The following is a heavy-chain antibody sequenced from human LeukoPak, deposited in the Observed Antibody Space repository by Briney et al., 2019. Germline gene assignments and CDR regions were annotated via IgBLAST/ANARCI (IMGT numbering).Heavy chain of an antibody. CDR3: AKDKGPMYSSGLDY. V-gene: IGHV3-9*01. CDR2: ISWNSGSI. D-gene: IGHD6-19*01. J-gene: IGHJ4*02. Sequence: PGGSLRLSCAASGFTLDDYAMHWVRQAPGKGLEWVSGISWNSGSIGYADSVKGRFTISRDNAKNSLYLQMNSLRAEDTALYYCAKDKGPMYSSGLDYWGQGTLVTVSS. CDR1: GFTLDDYA.